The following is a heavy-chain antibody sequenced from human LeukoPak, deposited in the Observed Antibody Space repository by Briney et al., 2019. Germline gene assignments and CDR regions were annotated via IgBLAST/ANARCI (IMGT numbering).Heavy chain of an antibody. Sequence: GESLKISCKVSGYSFTSYWIGWVRQMPGKGLEWMGIIYPGDSDTRYSPSFQGQVTISADKSISTAFLQWSSLKASDTAMYYCARLSYDSSDFHYMDVWGKGTTVTISS. D-gene: IGHD3-22*01. J-gene: IGHJ6*03. CDR3: ARLSYDSSDFHYMDV. V-gene: IGHV5-51*01. CDR2: IYPGDSDT. CDR1: GYSFTSYW.